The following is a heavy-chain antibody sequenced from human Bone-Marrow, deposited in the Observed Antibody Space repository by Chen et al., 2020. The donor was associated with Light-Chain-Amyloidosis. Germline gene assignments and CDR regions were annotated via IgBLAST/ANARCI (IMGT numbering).Heavy chain of an antibody. V-gene: IGHV1-69*01. Sequence: QVQLVQSGAEVKKPGSSVKVSCKASGGTFSSYAISWVRQAPGQGLEWMGGIIPIFATANYAQKCQGRVTITADESTSTAYMELSSLRSEDTAVYYCARLYAGTRWGSYGMDVWGQGTTVTVSS. CDR3: ARLYAGTRWGSYGMDV. CDR2: IIPIFATA. J-gene: IGHJ6*02. CDR1: GGTFSSYA. D-gene: IGHD1-7*01.